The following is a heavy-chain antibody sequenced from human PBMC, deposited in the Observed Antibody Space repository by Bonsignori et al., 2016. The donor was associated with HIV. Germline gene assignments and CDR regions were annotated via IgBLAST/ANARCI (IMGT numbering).Heavy chain of an antibody. J-gene: IGHJ6*03. CDR3: ASPSSYHYYYYMDV. CDR2: INHSGST. Sequence: WIRQPPGKGLEWIGEINHSGSTNYNPSLKSRVTISVDTSKNQFSLKLSSVTAADTAVYYCASPSSYHYYYYMDVWGQRDHGHRLL. V-gene: IGHV4-34*01. D-gene: IGHD6-6*01.